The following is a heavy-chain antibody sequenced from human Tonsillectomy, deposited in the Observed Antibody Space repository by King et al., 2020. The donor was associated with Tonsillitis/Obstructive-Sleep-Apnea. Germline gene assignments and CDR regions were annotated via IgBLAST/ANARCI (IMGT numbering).Heavy chain of an antibody. J-gene: IGHJ6*03. CDR3: ARGTSDFWIDYWNYMDV. CDR1: GFTVSSNY. Sequence: VQLVESGGVLIQPGGSLRLSCAASGFTVSSNYMSWVRQAPGKGLEWASVIYSGDSTYYADSVKGRFTNSRDNSKNTLYLQMNSLRAEDTAVYYCARGTSDFWIDYWNYMDVWGKGTTVTVSS. V-gene: IGHV3-53*01. D-gene: IGHD3-3*01. CDR2: IYSGDST.